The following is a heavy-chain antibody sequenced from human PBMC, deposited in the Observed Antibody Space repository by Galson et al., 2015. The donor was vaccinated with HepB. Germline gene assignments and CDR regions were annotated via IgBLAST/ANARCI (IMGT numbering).Heavy chain of an antibody. Sequence: SLRLSCAASGFGFSSYGMSWVRQAPGKGLECVSTISASGGYTDYADSVRGRFIISRENSKNTLYLEMNNLRAEDTAVYYCAKGGTTATPWGFWGQGTLVTVSS. CDR3: AKGGTTATPWGF. CDR2: ISASGGYT. J-gene: IGHJ4*02. V-gene: IGHV3-23*01. D-gene: IGHD4-11*01. CDR1: GFGFSSYG.